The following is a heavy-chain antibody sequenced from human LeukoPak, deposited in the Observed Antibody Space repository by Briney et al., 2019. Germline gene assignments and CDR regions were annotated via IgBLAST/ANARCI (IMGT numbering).Heavy chain of an antibody. D-gene: IGHD3-3*01. CDR1: GGSISSYY. CDR3: ARDPLRNWYFDL. V-gene: IGHV4-59*01. CDR2: IYYLGTT. Sequence: SETLSLTCTVSGGSISSYYWSWIRQPPGKGLEWIGYIYYLGTTNYNPSLKSRVAISVDTSRNQFSLRLSSVTAADTAVYYCARDPLRNWYFDLWGRGTLVTVSS. J-gene: IGHJ2*01.